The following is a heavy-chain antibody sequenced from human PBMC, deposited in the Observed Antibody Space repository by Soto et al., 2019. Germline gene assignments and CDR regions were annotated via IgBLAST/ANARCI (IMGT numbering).Heavy chain of an antibody. D-gene: IGHD4-17*01. CDR2: IIPILGIA. V-gene: IGHV1-69*02. J-gene: IGHJ4*02. CDR3: ASRHLYGDYFR. Sequence: QVQLVQSGAEVKKPGSSVKVSCKASGGTFSSYTISWVRQAPGQGLEWMGRIIPILGIANYAQKFQGRVTXTXDKSTSTAYMELSSLRSEDTAVYYCASRHLYGDYFRWGQGTLVTVSS. CDR1: GGTFSSYT.